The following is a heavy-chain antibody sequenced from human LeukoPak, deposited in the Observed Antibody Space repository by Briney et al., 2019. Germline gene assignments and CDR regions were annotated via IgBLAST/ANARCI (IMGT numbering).Heavy chain of an antibody. CDR1: GFTVSSNY. Sequence: GGSLRLSCAATGFTVSSNYMSWVRQAPGKGLEWDSVIYSGGSTYYADSVKGRFTISRDNSKNTLYLQMNSLRAEDTAVYYCARELYDSSGYYYDAFDIWGQGTMVTVSS. V-gene: IGHV3-53*01. CDR3: ARELYDSSGYYYDAFDI. D-gene: IGHD3-22*01. J-gene: IGHJ3*02. CDR2: IYSGGST.